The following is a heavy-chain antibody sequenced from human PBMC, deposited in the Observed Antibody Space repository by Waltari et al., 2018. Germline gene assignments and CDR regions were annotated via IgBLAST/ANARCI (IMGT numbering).Heavy chain of an antibody. CDR3: ASSVEVYAFDI. D-gene: IGHD4-17*01. Sequence: EVQLVESGGGLVQPGGSLRLSCAASGFTFSSYEMSWVRQAPGKGLEWISYISSSGSSIDYADSVKDRFTISRDNAQNSLHPKMNSLRVEDTAVYYCASSVEVYAFDIWGRGTMVTVSS. CDR2: ISSSGSSI. J-gene: IGHJ3*02. V-gene: IGHV3-48*03. CDR1: GFTFSSYE.